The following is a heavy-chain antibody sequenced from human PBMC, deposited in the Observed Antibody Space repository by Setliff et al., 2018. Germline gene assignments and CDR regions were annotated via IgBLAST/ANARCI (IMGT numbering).Heavy chain of an antibody. CDR1: GFTFSASP. J-gene: IGHJ4*02. D-gene: IGHD1-1*01. Sequence: GGSLRLSCAASGFTFSASPMSWVRQAPGKGLEWVSTFSGSGVDTYYADSVKGRFSMSRDNSKNTLYLQMNSLRTEDTAVYYCATDGVQNYNLDYWGQGTLVTVSS. V-gene: IGHV3-23*01. CDR2: FSGSGVDT. CDR3: ATDGVQNYNLDY.